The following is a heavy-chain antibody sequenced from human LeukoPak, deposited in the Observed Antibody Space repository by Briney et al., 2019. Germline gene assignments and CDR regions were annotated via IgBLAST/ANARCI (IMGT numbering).Heavy chain of an antibody. CDR1: GFTFSSYS. V-gene: IGHV3-21*01. CDR2: ISSSSSYI. D-gene: IGHD6-19*01. CDR3: ARDRSSGWFDY. Sequence: GGALRLSCVASGFTFSSYSMNWVRQAPGKGLEWASSISSSSSYIYYADSVKGRFTISRDNAKNSLYLQMNSLRAEDTAVYYCARDRSSGWFDYWGQGTLVTVSS. J-gene: IGHJ4*02.